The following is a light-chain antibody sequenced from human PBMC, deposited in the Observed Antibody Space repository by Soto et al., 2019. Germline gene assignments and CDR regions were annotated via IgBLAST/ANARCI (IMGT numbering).Light chain of an antibody. Sequence: DIQMTQSPSSLSASVGDRVTITCQASQDISNYLNWYQQKPGKAPKLLIYDASNLETGVPSRCSGSGSGTDFTFTISSRQPEDIATDYCQQYDNRLLTFGGGTKVEIK. V-gene: IGKV1-33*01. CDR1: QDISNY. CDR3: QQYDNRLLT. J-gene: IGKJ4*01. CDR2: DAS.